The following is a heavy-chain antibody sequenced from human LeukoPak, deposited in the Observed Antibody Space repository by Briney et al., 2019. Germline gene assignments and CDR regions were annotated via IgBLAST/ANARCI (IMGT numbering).Heavy chain of an antibody. CDR1: GSSISSGGYY. Sequence: SETLSLTCTVSGSSISSGGYYWSWIRQHPGKGLEWIGYIYYSGSTYYNPSLKSRVTISVDTSKNQFSLKLGSVTAADTAVYYCARDHIAAAGFDYWGQGTLVTVSS. V-gene: IGHV4-31*03. CDR3: ARDHIAAAGFDY. J-gene: IGHJ4*02. D-gene: IGHD6-13*01. CDR2: IYYSGST.